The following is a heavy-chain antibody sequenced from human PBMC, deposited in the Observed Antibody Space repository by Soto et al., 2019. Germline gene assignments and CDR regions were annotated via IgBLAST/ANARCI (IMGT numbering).Heavy chain of an antibody. CDR1: GFTFSSYG. D-gene: IGHD3-10*01. Sequence: GGSLRLSCAASGFTFSSYGMHWVRQAPGKGLEWVAVIWYDGSNKYYADSVKGRFTISRDNSKNTLYLQMNSLRAEDTAVYYCARDQAMVRGVIPYYYGMDVWGQGTTVTVSS. V-gene: IGHV3-33*01. CDR2: IWYDGSNK. J-gene: IGHJ6*02. CDR3: ARDQAMVRGVIPYYYGMDV.